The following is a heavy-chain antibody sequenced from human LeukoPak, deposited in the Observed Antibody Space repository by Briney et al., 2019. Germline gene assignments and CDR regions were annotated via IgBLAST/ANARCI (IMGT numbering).Heavy chain of an antibody. CDR3: ARGLSLYDFRSGYSGYNWFDP. V-gene: IGHV4-34*01. CDR1: GGSFSGYY. D-gene: IGHD3-3*01. Sequence: PSETLSLTCAVYGGSFSGYYWSWIRQPPGKGLEWIGEINHSGSTNYNPSLKSRVTISVDTSKNQFSLKLSSVTAADTAVYYCARGLSLYDFRSGYSGYNWFDPWGQGTLVTVSS. CDR2: INHSGST. J-gene: IGHJ5*02.